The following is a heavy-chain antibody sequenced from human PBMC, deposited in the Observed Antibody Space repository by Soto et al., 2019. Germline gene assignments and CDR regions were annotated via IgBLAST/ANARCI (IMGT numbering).Heavy chain of an antibody. CDR3: ARGGIQLSYAFDH. D-gene: IGHD3-10*01. CDR2: IYTSGST. J-gene: IGHJ4*02. V-gene: IGHV4-4*07. Sequence: KTSETLSLTCSVSGTSVSNYYWSWIRQPAGEGLEHIGRIYTSGSTSYNPSLKSRVTMSMDTSQTQIYLNLTSVTAADTAVYYCARGGIQLSYAFDHWGKGILVTVSS. CDR1: GTSVSNYY.